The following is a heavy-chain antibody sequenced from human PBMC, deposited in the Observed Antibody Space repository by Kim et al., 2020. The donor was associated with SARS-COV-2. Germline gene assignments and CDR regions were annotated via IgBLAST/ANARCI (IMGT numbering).Heavy chain of an antibody. Sequence: SETLSLTCTVSGGSISSYYWTWIRQPPGKGLEWIGYMYYSGSTSYNPSLGSTNYNPSLQSRVTISVDMSKSQFSLNLSSVTAADTAVYYCARGRYCIGGNCYLPDYWGQGTLVTVSS. D-gene: IGHD2-15*01. CDR2: MYYSGSTSYNPSLGST. J-gene: IGHJ4*02. V-gene: IGHV4-59*13. CDR1: GGSISSYY. CDR3: ARGRYCIGGNCYLPDY.